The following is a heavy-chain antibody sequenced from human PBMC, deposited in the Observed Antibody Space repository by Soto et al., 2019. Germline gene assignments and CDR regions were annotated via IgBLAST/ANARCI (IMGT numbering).Heavy chain of an antibody. Sequence: EVQLVESGGGLVQPGGSLRLSCAASGFTFARYWMNWVRQAPGKGLEWLANINEDGSEKFYVDSVKGRFTISRDNAQNSVYLQMNSLRAEDTAIYYCARDEGENGYYAGPSYNAMDVWGQGTTVTVSS. CDR1: GFTFARYW. V-gene: IGHV3-7*03. D-gene: IGHD3-3*01. J-gene: IGHJ6*02. CDR2: INEDGSEK. CDR3: ARDEGENGYYAGPSYNAMDV.